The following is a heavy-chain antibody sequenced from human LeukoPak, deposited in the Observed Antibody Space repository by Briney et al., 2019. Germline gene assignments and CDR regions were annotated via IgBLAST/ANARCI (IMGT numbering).Heavy chain of an antibody. CDR2: IYYSGST. CDR1: GGSISSGGYY. V-gene: IGHV4-31*03. CDR3: ARDAGYDILTGYYQGDY. J-gene: IGHJ4*02. D-gene: IGHD3-9*01. Sequence: SQTLSLTCTVSGGSISSGGYYWSWIRQHPGKGLEWIGYIYYSGSTYYNPSLKSRVTISVDTSKNQFSLKLSSVTAADTAVYYCARDAGYDILTGYYQGDYWGQGTLVTVSS.